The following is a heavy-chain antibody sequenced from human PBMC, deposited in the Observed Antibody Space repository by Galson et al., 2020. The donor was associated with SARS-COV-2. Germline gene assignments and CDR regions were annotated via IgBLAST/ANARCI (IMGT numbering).Heavy chain of an antibody. Sequence: GGSLRLSCAASGFTFSSYGMHWVRQAPGKGLEWVAVIWYDGSNKYYADSVKGRFTISRDNSKNTLYLQMNSLRAEDTAVYYCARDRSYSGYDIGDYWGQGTLVTVSS. CDR2: IWYDGSNK. CDR1: GFTFSSYG. V-gene: IGHV3-33*01. CDR3: ARDRSYSGYDIGDY. D-gene: IGHD5-12*01. J-gene: IGHJ4*02.